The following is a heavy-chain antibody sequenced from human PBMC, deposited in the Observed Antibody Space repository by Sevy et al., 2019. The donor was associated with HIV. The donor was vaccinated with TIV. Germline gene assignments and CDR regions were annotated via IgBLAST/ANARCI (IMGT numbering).Heavy chain of an antibody. CDR3: AKDFTGYNGMDV. CDR2: ISYDGRNK. V-gene: IGHV3-30*18. D-gene: IGHD3-9*01. J-gene: IGHJ6*02. CDR1: GIIFTTSG. Sequence: GGSLRLSCAVSGIIFTTSGMHWVRQAPGKGLEWVAVISYDGRNKFYGDSVKGRFTISRDNSKNILYLQVNGLRVEDTAVYYCAKDFTGYNGMDVWGQGTMVTVSS.